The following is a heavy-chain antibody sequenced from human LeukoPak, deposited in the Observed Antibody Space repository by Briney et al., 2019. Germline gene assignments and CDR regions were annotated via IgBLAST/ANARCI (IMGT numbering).Heavy chain of an antibody. D-gene: IGHD3-9*01. CDR2: INHSGST. CDR3: ARDLRYDILTGYLY. Sequence: PSETLSLTCAVYGGSFSGYYWSWIRQPPGKGLEWIGEINHSGSTNYNPSLKSRVTISVDTSKNQFSLKLSSVTAADTAVYYCARDLRYDILTGYLYWGQGTLVTVSS. V-gene: IGHV4-34*01. J-gene: IGHJ4*02. CDR1: GGSFSGYY.